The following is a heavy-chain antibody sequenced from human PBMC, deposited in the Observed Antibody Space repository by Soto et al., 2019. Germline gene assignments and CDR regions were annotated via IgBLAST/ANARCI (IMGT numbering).Heavy chain of an antibody. CDR2: ISYDGSNK. CDR1: GFTFSSYA. J-gene: IGHJ5*02. D-gene: IGHD2-21*02. V-gene: IGHV3-30-3*01. Sequence: QVQLVESGGGVVQPGRSLRLSCAASGFTFSSYAMHWVRQAPGKGLEWVAVISYDGSNKYYADSVKGRFTISRDNSKNTLYLQMNSLRDEDTAVYYCARLGHCGGDCYSSWGQGTLVTVSS. CDR3: ARLGHCGGDCYSS.